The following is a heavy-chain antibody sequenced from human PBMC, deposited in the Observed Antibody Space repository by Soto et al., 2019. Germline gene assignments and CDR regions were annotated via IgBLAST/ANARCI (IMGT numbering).Heavy chain of an antibody. J-gene: IGHJ4*02. CDR2: IYYSGST. V-gene: IGHV4-59*08. Sequence: PSETLSLTCTVSGGSISSYYWSWIRQPPGKGLEWIEYIYYSGSTYYNPPLRSRVTISIGTSKNHFFLNLSSVTAADTAVYYCARIGLTTALLWGQGTQVTVSS. CDR1: GGSISSYY. D-gene: IGHD4-17*01. CDR3: ARIGLTTALL.